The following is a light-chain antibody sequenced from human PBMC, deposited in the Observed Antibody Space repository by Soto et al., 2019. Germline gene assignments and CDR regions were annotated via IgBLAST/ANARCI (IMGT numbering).Light chain of an antibody. CDR2: GAS. V-gene: IGKV3-15*01. J-gene: IGKJ1*01. CDR1: QSVSSN. Sequence: EIGLMQFPAVLSKTPGERATLSCRASQSVSSNLAWYQQTPGQAPRLLIYGASTRATGIPARFSGSGSGTKFTLTISSLQSEDFAVYYCQQYNNWPRTFGQGTRWIS. CDR3: QQYNNWPRT.